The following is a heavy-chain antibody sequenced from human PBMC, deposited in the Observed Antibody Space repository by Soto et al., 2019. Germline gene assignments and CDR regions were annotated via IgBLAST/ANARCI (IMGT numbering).Heavy chain of an antibody. D-gene: IGHD3-22*01. J-gene: IGHJ3*02. Sequence: DVQLMESGGGLVQPGGSLRLSCTASGFTFENYWMTWIRQAPGKGLEWVANIRKDGTQEHYVDSVEGRFSVSRDSARASLYLQMNSLRIEDTAVYYCARDANNRDSSVYYDVFDIWGQGTMVTVSP. V-gene: IGHV3-7*05. CDR3: ARDANNRDSSVYYDVFDI. CDR1: GFTFENYW. CDR2: IRKDGTQE.